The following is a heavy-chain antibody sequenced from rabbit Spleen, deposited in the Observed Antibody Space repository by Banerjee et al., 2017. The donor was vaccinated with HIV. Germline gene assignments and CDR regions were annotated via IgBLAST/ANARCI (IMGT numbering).Heavy chain of an antibody. CDR1: GFSLNIDYY. CDR3: ARYVGRNDYLDF. V-gene: IGHV1S40*01. CDR2: IYTSSGTT. J-gene: IGHJ6*01. D-gene: IGHD8-1*01. Sequence: QSLEESGGDLVKPGASLTLTCTASGFSLNIDYYICWVRQAPGKGLEWIACIYTSSGTTYYASWAKGRFTISKASSTTVTLQMTSLTAADTATYFCARYVGRNDYLDFWGQGTLVTVS.